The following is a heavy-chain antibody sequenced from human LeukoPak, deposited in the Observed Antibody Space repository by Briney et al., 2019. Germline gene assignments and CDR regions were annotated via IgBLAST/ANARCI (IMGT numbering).Heavy chain of an antibody. Sequence: GASVKVSCKASGGTFSSYAISWVRQAPGQGLEWMGGIIPIFGTANYAQKFQGRVTITADESTSTAYMELSSLRSEDTAVYHCARGVDTDYGMDVWGKGTTVTVSS. D-gene: IGHD3/OR15-3a*01. CDR2: IIPIFGTA. CDR1: GGTFSSYA. CDR3: ARGVDTDYGMDV. J-gene: IGHJ6*04. V-gene: IGHV1-69*01.